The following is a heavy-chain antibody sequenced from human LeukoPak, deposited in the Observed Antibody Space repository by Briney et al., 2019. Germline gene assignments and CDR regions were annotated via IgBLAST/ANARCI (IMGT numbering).Heavy chain of an antibody. CDR1: GFTFSSYA. D-gene: IGHD5-24*01. V-gene: IGHV3-23*01. J-gene: IGHJ6*02. CDR2: ISGSGGST. CDR3: AKPRRDGYNRYYYYGMDV. Sequence: GGSLRLSCTASGFTFSSYAMSWVRQAPGKGLEWVSAISGSGGSTYYADSVKGRFTISRDNSKNTLYLQMNSLRAEDTAVYYCAKPRRDGYNRYYYYGMDVWGQGTTVTVSS.